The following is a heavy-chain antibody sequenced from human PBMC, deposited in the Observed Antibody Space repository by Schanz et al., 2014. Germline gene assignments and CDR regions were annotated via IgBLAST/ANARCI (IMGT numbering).Heavy chain of an antibody. V-gene: IGHV3-13*01. J-gene: IGHJ2*01. CDR3: ARVVRYSGYVRHWFFDL. CDR2: IHSTGET. D-gene: IGHD5-12*01. CDR1: GFTFSDHF. Sequence: EVKLVESGGGLVQPGGSLRLSCAASGFTFSDHFMDWVRQVTGKGLQWVSAIHSTGETYYPDSVQGRFTISRENTKNSLYLQMTNLRAGDTAIYYCARVVRYSGYVRHWFFDLWGRGTSVTVSS.